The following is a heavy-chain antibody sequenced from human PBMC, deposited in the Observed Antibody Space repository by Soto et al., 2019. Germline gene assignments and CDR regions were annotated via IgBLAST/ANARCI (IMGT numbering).Heavy chain of an antibody. CDR1: GFTFSSYA. J-gene: IGHJ4*02. CDR2: ISSNGGST. Sequence: EVQLVESGEGLVQPGGSLRLSCAASGFTFSSYAMHWVRQAPGKGLEYVSAISSNGGSTYYADSVKGRFTISRDNSKNALYLQMGRLRAEDMAVYYCARADSSGWCYDYWGQGTLVTVSS. V-gene: IGHV3-64*02. CDR3: ARADSSGWCYDY. D-gene: IGHD6-19*01.